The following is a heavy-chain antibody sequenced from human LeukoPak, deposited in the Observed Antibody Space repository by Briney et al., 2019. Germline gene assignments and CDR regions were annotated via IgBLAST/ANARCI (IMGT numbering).Heavy chain of an antibody. CDR1: GFTFSTYW. D-gene: IGHD2-2*01. V-gene: IGHV3-7*01. CDR2: INQDGGAK. Sequence: GGSLKLSCTVSGFTFSTYWMSWVRQAPGKGLEWVANINQDGGAKYSVGSVKGRFTVSRDNAKNSLYLQMNSLRAEDTGVYYCATSSDAPANMWGQGTXVTVS. J-gene: IGHJ4*02. CDR3: ATSSDAPANM.